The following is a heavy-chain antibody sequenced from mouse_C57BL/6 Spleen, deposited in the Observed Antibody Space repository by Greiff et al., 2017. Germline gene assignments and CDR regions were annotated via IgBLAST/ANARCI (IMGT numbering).Heavy chain of an antibody. Sequence: VQLQQSGPELVKPGASVKLSCKASGYTFTSYDINWVKQRPGQGLEWIGWIYPRDGSTKSNEKFKGKATLTVDTSSSTAYMELHSLTSADSAVYFCARLEFDGSSGDVYFDVWGTGTTVTVSS. J-gene: IGHJ1*03. D-gene: IGHD1-1*01. CDR3: ARLEFDGSSGDVYFDV. CDR2: IYPRDGST. CDR1: GYTFTSYD. V-gene: IGHV1-85*01.